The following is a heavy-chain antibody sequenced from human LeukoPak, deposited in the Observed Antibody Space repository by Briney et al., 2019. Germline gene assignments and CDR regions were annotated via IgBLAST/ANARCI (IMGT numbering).Heavy chain of an antibody. Sequence: GGSLRLSCAASGFTVSSYDMSWVRQAPGKGLEWVSAISGSGGSTYYADSVKGRFTISRDNSKNTLYLQMNSLRAEDTAVYYCAGDYQVLQDAFDIWGQGTMVTVSS. D-gene: IGHD2-15*01. V-gene: IGHV3-23*01. CDR3: AGDYQVLQDAFDI. J-gene: IGHJ3*02. CDR1: GFTVSSYD. CDR2: ISGSGGST.